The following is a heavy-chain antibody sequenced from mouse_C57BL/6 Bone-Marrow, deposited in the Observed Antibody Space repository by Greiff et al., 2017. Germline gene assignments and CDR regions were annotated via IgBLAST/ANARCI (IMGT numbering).Heavy chain of an antibody. V-gene: IGHV5-16*01. J-gene: IGHJ3*01. CDR2: INYDGSST. D-gene: IGHD1-1*02. CDR3: ARGYGGFAY. CDR1: GFTFSDYY. Sequence: EVQLVESEGGLVQPGSSMKLSCTASGFTFSDYYMAWVRQVPEKGLEWVANINYDGSSTYYLDSLKSRFIISRDNAKNILYLQMSSLKCEDTATYYCARGYGGFAYWGQGTLVTVSA.